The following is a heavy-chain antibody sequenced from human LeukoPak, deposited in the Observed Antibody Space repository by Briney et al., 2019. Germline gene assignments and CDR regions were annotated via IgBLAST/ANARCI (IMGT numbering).Heavy chain of an antibody. CDR3: AKDRGARNTRWLQLFDY. V-gene: IGHV3-23*01. D-gene: IGHD5-24*01. Sequence: GALRLSCAASGFTFSSYAMSWVRQAPGKGLEWVSAISGSGGSTYYADSVKGRFTISRDNSKNTLYLQMNSLRAEDTAVYYCAKDRGARNTRWLQLFDYWGQGTLVTVSS. J-gene: IGHJ4*02. CDR1: GFTFSSYA. CDR2: ISGSGGST.